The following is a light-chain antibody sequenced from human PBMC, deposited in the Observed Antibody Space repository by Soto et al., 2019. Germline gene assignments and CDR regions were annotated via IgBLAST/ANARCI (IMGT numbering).Light chain of an antibody. V-gene: IGLV2-11*01. J-gene: IGLJ3*02. Sequence: QSVLTQPRSVSGSPGQSVTISCTGTSSDVGGYNFVSWYQHHPGKAPKLMIYDVSKRPSGVPDRFSGSKSGSTASLTISVLQAEDEAEYYCCSYAGSYTLVFGGGTKLTVL. CDR1: SSDVGGYNF. CDR3: CSYAGSYTLV. CDR2: DVS.